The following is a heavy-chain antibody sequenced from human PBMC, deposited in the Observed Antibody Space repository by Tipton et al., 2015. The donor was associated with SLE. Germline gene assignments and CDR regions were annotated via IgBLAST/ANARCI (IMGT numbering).Heavy chain of an antibody. D-gene: IGHD1-26*01. CDR2: INHSGST. J-gene: IGHJ4*02. V-gene: IGHV4-34*01. CDR3: ARRISGVGAMY. CDR1: GGSFSGYY. Sequence: TLSLTCAVYGGSFSGYYWSWIRQPPGKGLEWIGEINHSGSTNYNPSLKSRVTISVDTSKNQFSLKLSSVTAADTAVYYCARRISGVGAMYWGQGTLVTVSS.